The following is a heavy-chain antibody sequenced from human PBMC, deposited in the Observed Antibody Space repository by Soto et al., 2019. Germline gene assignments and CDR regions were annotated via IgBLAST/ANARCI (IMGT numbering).Heavy chain of an antibody. CDR1: WYNLTNFS. V-gene: IGHV1-3*01. J-gene: IGHJ6*02. Sequence: GPVKGFLKGSWYNLTNFSMHLGRQAPRQKGEWMGWINAGNGNTKYSQKFQGRVTITRDTSASTAYMELSSLRSEDTAVYYCASSYSNYALIDYYYCGMDVWGQGTTVTVSS. D-gene: IGHD4-4*01. CDR3: ASSYSNYALIDYYYCGMDV. CDR2: INAGNGNT.